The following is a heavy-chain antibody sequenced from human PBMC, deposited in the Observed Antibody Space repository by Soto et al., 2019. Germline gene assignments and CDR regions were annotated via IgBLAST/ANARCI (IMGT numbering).Heavy chain of an antibody. CDR3: ARVKRGYSYGLFDY. V-gene: IGHV4-31*03. J-gene: IGHJ4*02. D-gene: IGHD5-18*01. CDR1: GGSISSGGYY. Sequence: PSETLSLTCTVSGGSISSGGYYWSWIRQHPGKGLEWIGYIYYSGSTYYNPSLKSRVTISVDAPKNQFSLKLSSVTAADTAVYYCARVKRGYSYGLFDYWGQGTLVTVSS. CDR2: IYYSGST.